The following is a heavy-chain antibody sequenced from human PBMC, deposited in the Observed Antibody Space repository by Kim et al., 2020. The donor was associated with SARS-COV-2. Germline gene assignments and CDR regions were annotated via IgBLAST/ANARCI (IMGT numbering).Heavy chain of an antibody. J-gene: IGHJ6*02. Sequence: ASVKVSCKASGYTFTSYYMHWVRQAPGQGLEWMGIINPSGGSTSYAQKFQGRVTMTRDTSTSTVYMELSSLRSEDTAVYYCAREPKGDILTGYFPYYYYYYGMDVWGQGTTVTVSS. CDR1: GYTFTSYY. CDR3: AREPKGDILTGYFPYYYYYYGMDV. CDR2: INPSGGST. V-gene: IGHV1-46*01. D-gene: IGHD3-9*01.